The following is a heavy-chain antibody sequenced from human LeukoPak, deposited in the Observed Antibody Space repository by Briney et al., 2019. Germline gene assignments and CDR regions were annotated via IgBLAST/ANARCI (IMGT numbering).Heavy chain of an antibody. CDR1: GFTFSGYV. CDR3: AKESAGNSSGWYYFDS. D-gene: IGHD6-19*01. J-gene: IGHJ4*02. CDR2: ISGSAGST. Sequence: GGSLRLSCAVSGFTFSGYVMSWVRQAPGKGLEWVSAISGSAGSTYYADSVKGRFTISGDNSKNTLYLQMNSLRAEDTAVYYCAKESAGNSSGWYYFDSWGQGTLVTVSS. V-gene: IGHV3-23*01.